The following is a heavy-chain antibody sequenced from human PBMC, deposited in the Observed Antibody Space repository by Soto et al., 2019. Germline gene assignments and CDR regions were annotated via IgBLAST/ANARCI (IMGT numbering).Heavy chain of an antibody. CDR1: GYSFTTYW. J-gene: IGHJ6*02. CDR2: IDPSDSYT. D-gene: IGHD3-10*01. V-gene: IGHV5-10-1*01. CDR3: ARIWFGELFSGMDV. Sequence: GESLKISCKGSGYSFTTYWITWVRQMPGKGLEWMGRIDPSDSYTNYSPSFQGHVTISADKSISTAYLQWSSLKASDTAMYYCARIWFGELFSGMDVWGQGTTVTVSS.